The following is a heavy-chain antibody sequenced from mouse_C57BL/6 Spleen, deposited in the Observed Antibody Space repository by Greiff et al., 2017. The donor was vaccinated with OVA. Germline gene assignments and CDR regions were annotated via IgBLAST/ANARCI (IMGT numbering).Heavy chain of an antibody. CDR2: INPGSGGT. CDR3: AGGEVPYNGYFHAMDY. CDR1: GYAFTNYL. D-gene: IGHD2-3*01. J-gene: IGHJ4*01. Sequence: QVQLKQSGAELVRPGTSVKVSCKASGYAFTNYLIEWVKQRPGQGLEWIGVINPGSGGTNYNEKFKGKATLTADKSSSTAYMQLSSLTSEDSAVYFCAGGEVPYNGYFHAMDYWGQGTSVTVSS. V-gene: IGHV1-54*01.